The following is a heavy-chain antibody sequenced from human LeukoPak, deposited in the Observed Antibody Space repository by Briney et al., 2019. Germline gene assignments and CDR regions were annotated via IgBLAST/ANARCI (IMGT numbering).Heavy chain of an antibody. CDR2: ISYDGSNK. Sequence: GGSLRLSCAASGFTFSSYAMHWVRQAPGKGLEWVAVISYDGSNKYYADSVKGRFTISRDNSKNTLYLQMNSLRAEDTAVYYCAREGYCSGGTCYSTMNWFDPWGQGTLVTVSS. V-gene: IGHV3-30-3*01. J-gene: IGHJ5*02. CDR3: AREGYCSGGTCYSTMNWFDP. CDR1: GFTFSSYA. D-gene: IGHD2-15*01.